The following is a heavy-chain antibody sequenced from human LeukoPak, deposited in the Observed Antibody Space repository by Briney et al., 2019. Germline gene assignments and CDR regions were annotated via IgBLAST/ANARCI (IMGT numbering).Heavy chain of an antibody. V-gene: IGHV1-69*13. CDR1: GGTFSSYA. D-gene: IGHD2-2*01. CDR2: IIPIFGTA. CDR3: ARSPLAYCSSTSCPDRVYYYYYYMDV. Sequence: SVKVSCKASGGTFSSYAISWVRQAPGQGLEWMGGIIPIFGTANYAQKFQGRVTITADESTSTAYTELSSLRSEDTAVYYCARSPLAYCSSTSCPDRVYYYYYYMDVWGKGTTVTVSS. J-gene: IGHJ6*03.